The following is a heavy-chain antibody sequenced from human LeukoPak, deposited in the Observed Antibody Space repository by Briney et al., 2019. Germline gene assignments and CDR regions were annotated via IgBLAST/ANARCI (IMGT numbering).Heavy chain of an antibody. J-gene: IGHJ4*02. V-gene: IGHV3-30*03. Sequence: GGSLRLSCAASGFTFSTYGMHWVRQAPGKGLEWVALISYAGTNKYYADSVKGRFAISRDNSKNMLYLQMNSLRAEDTAVYYCARNYGLSIGGYWGQGTLVTVSS. D-gene: IGHD3-10*01. CDR2: ISYAGTNK. CDR3: ARNYGLSIGGY. CDR1: GFTFSTYG.